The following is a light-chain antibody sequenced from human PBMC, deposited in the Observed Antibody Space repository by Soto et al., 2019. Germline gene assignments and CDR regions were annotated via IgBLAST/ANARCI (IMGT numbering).Light chain of an antibody. CDR2: DAS. J-gene: IGKJ4*01. CDR1: QSVSSY. CDR3: QHYNNWPLT. Sequence: EIVLTQSPATLSLSPGERATLSCRASQSVSSYLAWYQQKPGQAPRLLIYDASNRATGIPARFSGSGSGTDFTLTISSLEPEDFAVYYCQHYNNWPLTFGGGTKVEIK. V-gene: IGKV3-11*01.